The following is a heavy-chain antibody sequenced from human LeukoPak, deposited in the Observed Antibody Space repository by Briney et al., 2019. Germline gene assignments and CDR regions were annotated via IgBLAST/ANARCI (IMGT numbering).Heavy chain of an antibody. V-gene: IGHV4-31*03. Sequence: SQTLSLTCTVSGGSISSGGYYWSWIRQHPGKGLEWIGYIYYSGSTYYNPSLKSRVTISVDTSKNQSSLKLSSVTAADTAVYYCARDPYGDYPDYWGQGTLVTVSS. CDR1: GGSISSGGYY. J-gene: IGHJ4*02. CDR3: ARDPYGDYPDY. CDR2: IYYSGST. D-gene: IGHD4-17*01.